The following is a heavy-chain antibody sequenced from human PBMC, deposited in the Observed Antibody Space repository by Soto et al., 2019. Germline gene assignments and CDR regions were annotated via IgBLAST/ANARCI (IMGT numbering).Heavy chain of an antibody. Sequence: GGSLRLSCAASGFTFSSYGMHWVRQAPGKGLEWVAVISYDGSNKYYADSVKGRFTISRDNSKNTLYLQMNSLRAEDTAVYYCAKDEDSSGYYSAPVNWGQGTLVTVSS. D-gene: IGHD3-22*01. CDR1: GFTFSSYG. CDR3: AKDEDSSGYYSAPVN. V-gene: IGHV3-30*18. CDR2: ISYDGSNK. J-gene: IGHJ4*02.